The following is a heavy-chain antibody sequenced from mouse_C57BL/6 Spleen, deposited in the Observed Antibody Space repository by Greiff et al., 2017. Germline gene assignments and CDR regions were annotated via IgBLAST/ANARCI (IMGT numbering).Heavy chain of an antibody. CDR2: INPYNGGT. Sequence: VQLQQSGPVLVKPGASVKMSCKASGYTFTDYYMNWVKQSHGKSLEWIGVINPYNGGTSYNQKFKGKATLTVDKSSSTAYMELNSLTSEDSAVYYCARRDYGSSYVYYAMDYWGQGTSVTVSS. V-gene: IGHV1-19*01. CDR3: ARRDYGSSYVYYAMDY. CDR1: GYTFTDYY. D-gene: IGHD1-1*01. J-gene: IGHJ4*01.